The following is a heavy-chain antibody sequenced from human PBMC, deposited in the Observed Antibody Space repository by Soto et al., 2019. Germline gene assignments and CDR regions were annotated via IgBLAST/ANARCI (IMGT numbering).Heavy chain of an antibody. CDR3: ARDWAGRYYDSTGLLY. CDR2: IWYDGSNK. V-gene: IGHV3-33*08. CDR1: GFTFSSYG. D-gene: IGHD3-22*01. J-gene: IGHJ4*02. Sequence: VQLVESGGGLVQPGGSLRLSCAASGFTFSSYGMHWVRQAPGKGLEWVAVIWYDGSNKYYADSVKGRFTISRDNSKNTLYMQMNSLRAEDTAVYYCARDWAGRYYDSTGLLYWGQGTLVTVSS.